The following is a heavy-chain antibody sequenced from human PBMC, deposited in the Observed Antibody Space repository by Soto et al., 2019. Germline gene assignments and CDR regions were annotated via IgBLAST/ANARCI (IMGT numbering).Heavy chain of an antibody. V-gene: IGHV1-69*12. J-gene: IGHJ6*02. CDR3: SRGDATKIVVTTYYGMDV. D-gene: IGHD4-17*01. CDR1: GGTLRNYG. Sequence: QVQLVQSGAEAKKPGSSVRVSCKASGGTLRNYGISWVRQAPGQGLEWMGGIIPVFGTANYEQKFQGRVTITADESTSTVYMDVTSLRSEDTAVYYCSRGDATKIVVTTYYGMDVWGQGTTVTVSS. CDR2: IIPVFGTA.